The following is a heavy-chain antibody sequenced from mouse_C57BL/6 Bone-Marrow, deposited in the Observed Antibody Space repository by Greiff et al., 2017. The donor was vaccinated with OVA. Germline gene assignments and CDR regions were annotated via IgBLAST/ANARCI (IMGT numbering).Heavy chain of an antibody. Sequence: QVTLKVSGPGILQPSQTLSLTCSFSGFSLSTFGMGVGWVRQPSGKGLEWLAHIWWDDDRYYNPALKSRLIITKDTSKNQVFLKIANVDTAATASDYCDSYGSSHDYWGQGTTLTVSS. V-gene: IGHV8-8*01. CDR1: GFSLSTFGMG. CDR2: IWWDDDR. D-gene: IGHD1-1*01. CDR3: DSYGSSHDY. J-gene: IGHJ2*01.